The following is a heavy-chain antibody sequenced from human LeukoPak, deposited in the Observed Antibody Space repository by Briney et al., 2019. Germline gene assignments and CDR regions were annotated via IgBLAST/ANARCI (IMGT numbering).Heavy chain of an antibody. D-gene: IGHD3-22*01. V-gene: IGHV3-15*01. Sequence: GGSLRLSCAASGFTFSNAWMSWVRQAPGTGLEWVGRIKSKTDGGTTDYAAPVKGRFTISRDDSKNTLYLQMNSLKTEDTAVYYCTTVLGTMIVVVGYGMDVWGQGTTVTVSS. CDR2: IKSKTDGGTT. CDR1: GFTFSNAW. J-gene: IGHJ6*02. CDR3: TTVLGTMIVVVGYGMDV.